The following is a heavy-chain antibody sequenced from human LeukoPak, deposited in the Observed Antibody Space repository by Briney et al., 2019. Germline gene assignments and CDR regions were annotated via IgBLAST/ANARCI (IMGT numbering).Heavy chain of an antibody. CDR2: IYWNDDK. J-gene: IGHJ3*02. Sequence: SGPTLVNPRQTLTLTCTFSGFSLSTSGVGVGWIRQPPGKALEWLALIYWNDDKRYSPSLKSRLTITKDTSKNQVVLTMTNMDPVDTATYYCAHNHVLRFLVEAFDIWGQGTMVTVSS. CDR3: AHNHVLRFLVEAFDI. V-gene: IGHV2-5*01. D-gene: IGHD3-3*01. CDR1: GFSLSTSGVG.